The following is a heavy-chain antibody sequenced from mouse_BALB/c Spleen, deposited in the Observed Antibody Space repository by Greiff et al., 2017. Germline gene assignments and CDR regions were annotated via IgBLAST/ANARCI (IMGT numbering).Heavy chain of an antibody. V-gene: IGHV1-18*01. CDR1: GYSFTGYT. CDR3: AREIYYYGSSYGAMDY. CDR2: INPYNGGT. Sequence: EVKLVESGPELVKPGASMKISCKASGYSFTGYTMNWVKQSHGKNLEWIGLINPYNGGTSYNQKLKGKATLTVDKSSSTAYMELLSLTSEDSAVYYCAREIYYYGSSYGAMDYWGQGTSVTVSS. D-gene: IGHD1-1*01. J-gene: IGHJ4*01.